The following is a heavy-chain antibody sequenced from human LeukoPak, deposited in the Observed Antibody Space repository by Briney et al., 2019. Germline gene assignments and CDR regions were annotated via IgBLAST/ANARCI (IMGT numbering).Heavy chain of an antibody. D-gene: IGHD3-3*01. CDR1: GYTFTSYG. Sequence: ASVKVSCKASGYTFTSYGISWVRQAPGQGLEWMGWISAYNGNTNYAQKLQGRVTMTTDTSTSTAYMELRRLRSDDTAVYYCARDYHKLRFLEWLSPNWFDPWGQGTLVTVSS. J-gene: IGHJ5*02. V-gene: IGHV1-18*01. CDR3: ARDYHKLRFLEWLSPNWFDP. CDR2: ISAYNGNT.